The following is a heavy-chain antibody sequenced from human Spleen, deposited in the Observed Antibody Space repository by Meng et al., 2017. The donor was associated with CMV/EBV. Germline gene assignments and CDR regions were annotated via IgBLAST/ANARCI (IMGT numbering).Heavy chain of an antibody. CDR3: ATPLLPPSYCSSTSCYGAYYGMDV. D-gene: IGHD2-2*01. CDR1: GFTFSSYA. J-gene: IGHJ6*02. V-gene: IGHV3-23*01. CDR2: ISGSGGST. Sequence: GESLKISCAASGFTFSSYAMSWVRQAPGKGLEWVSAISGSGGSTYYADSVKGRFTISRDNSKNTLYLQMNSLRAEDTAVYYCATPLLPPSYCSSTSCYGAYYGMDVWGQGTMVTVSS.